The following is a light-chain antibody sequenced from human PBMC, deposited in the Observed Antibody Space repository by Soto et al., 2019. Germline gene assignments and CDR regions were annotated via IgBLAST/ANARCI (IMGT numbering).Light chain of an antibody. CDR3: QQYNNWPLT. CDR2: SAS. J-gene: IGKJ4*01. Sequence: EIVMTQSPATLSVSPGESATLSCRASQSVNSDLAWYQQIPGQAPRLRIYSASTGATGIPARFSGSGSGTEFTLTISSLQSEDFAIYYCQQYNNWPLTFGGGTKVEI. CDR1: QSVNSD. V-gene: IGKV3-15*01.